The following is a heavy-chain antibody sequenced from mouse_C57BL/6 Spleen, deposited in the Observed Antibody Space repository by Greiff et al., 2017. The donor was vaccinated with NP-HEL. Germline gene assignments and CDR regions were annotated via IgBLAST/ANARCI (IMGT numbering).Heavy chain of an antibody. V-gene: IGHV1-54*01. Sequence: QLQLKQSGAELVRPGTSVKVSCKASGYAFTNYLIEWVKQRPGQGLEWIGVINPGSGGTNYNEKFKGKATLTADKSSSTAYMQLSSLTSEDSAVYFCARYNSITTVVATDYWGQGTTLTVSS. D-gene: IGHD1-1*01. CDR2: INPGSGGT. J-gene: IGHJ2*01. CDR1: GYAFTNYL. CDR3: ARYNSITTVVATDY.